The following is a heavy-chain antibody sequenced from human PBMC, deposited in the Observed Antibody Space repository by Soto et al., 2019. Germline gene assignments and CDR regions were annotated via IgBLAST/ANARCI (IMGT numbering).Heavy chain of an antibody. CDR3: AREAAAVGVDP. CDR1: AFSRRRSACY. CDR2: IYYSGST. V-gene: IGHV4-31*11. J-gene: IGHJ5*02. D-gene: IGHD6-13*01. Sequence: PCQTSSPSNATAAFSRRRSACYVGPVRQHPGKGLEWIGYIYYSGSTYYNPSLKSRVTISVDTSKNQFSLKLSSVTAADTAVYYCAREAAAVGVDPRGPGNLLTISP.